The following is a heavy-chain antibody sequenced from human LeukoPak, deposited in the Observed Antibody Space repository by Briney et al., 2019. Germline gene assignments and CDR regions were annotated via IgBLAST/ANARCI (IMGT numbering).Heavy chain of an antibody. D-gene: IGHD3-10*01. J-gene: IGHJ4*02. V-gene: IGHV3-66*01. CDR1: GFTVSSNY. Sequence: GGSLRLSCAASGFTVSSNYMSWVRQAPGKGLEWVSVIYSGGSTNYADSVKGRFTISRDNSKNTLYLQMNSLRAEDTAVYYCARASYGSGLHYFDYWGQGTLVTVSS. CDR3: ARASYGSGLHYFDY. CDR2: IYSGGST.